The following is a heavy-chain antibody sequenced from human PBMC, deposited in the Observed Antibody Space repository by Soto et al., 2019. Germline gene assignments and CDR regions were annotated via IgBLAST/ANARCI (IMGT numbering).Heavy chain of an antibody. V-gene: IGHV3-33*01. CDR1: GFTFSSYG. Sequence: QVQLVESGGGVVQPGTSLRLSCAASGFTFSSYGMHWVRQAPGKGLEWVAFLWFDGNHKYYADSVKGRFSVSRDDSKNTLYLQMHSLRAEDTAVYNCARDRRLQGHWHDYFYCMDVWGLGTTVTVSS. J-gene: IGHJ6*02. CDR3: ARDRRLQGHWHDYFYCMDV. D-gene: IGHD1-1*01. CDR2: LWFDGNHK.